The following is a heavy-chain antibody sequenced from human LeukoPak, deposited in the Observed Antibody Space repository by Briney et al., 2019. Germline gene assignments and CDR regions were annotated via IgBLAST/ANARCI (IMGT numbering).Heavy chain of an antibody. V-gene: IGHV1-69*04. J-gene: IGHJ3*02. D-gene: IGHD1-26*01. Sequence: ASVKVSCKASGGTFSSYAISWVRQAPGQGLEWMGRIIPILGIANYAQKFQGRVTITTDESTSTAYMELSSLRSEDTAVYYCATPGARPENTPDAFDIWGQGTMVTVSS. CDR3: ATPGARPENTPDAFDI. CDR2: IIPILGIA. CDR1: GGTFSSYA.